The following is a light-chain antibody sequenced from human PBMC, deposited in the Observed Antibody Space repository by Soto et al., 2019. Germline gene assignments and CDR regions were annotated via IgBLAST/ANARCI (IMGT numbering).Light chain of an antibody. CDR3: QQYNNWPRT. Sequence: EILLTQSPGTLSLSPGERATLSCRASQSVSILLAWYQQKHGQAPRLLIHGATTRATGIPARFSGSGSGTELTITISSLQSEDGAVYDCQQYNNWPRTFGQGTKVDI. CDR1: QSVSIL. V-gene: IGKV3-15*01. J-gene: IGKJ1*01. CDR2: GAT.